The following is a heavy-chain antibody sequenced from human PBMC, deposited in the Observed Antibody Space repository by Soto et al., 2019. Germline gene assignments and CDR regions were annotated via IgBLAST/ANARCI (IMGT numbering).Heavy chain of an antibody. CDR2: ISGTAVST. J-gene: IGHJ4*01. Sequence: EVVLLESGGGLAQPGGSLRLSCVASGFTFSKYAMNWVRQAXGKGLEWVASISGTAVSTDYADSVKGRFTISRDNSKNTXXXXXXXXXXXXXXXXXXXXXNXEDVXWGQGTLVAVSS. CDR3: XXXNXEDVX. V-gene: IGHV3-23*01. CDR1: GFTFSKYA.